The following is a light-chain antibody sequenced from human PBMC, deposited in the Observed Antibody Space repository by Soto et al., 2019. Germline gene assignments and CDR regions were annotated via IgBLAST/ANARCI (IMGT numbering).Light chain of an antibody. CDR1: QSISDT. J-gene: IGKJ1*01. CDR3: QQYGSSPQDT. Sequence: EIVLTQSPASLSSFPGGRATLSCRASQSISDTLAWYQQKPGQAPRLLIYGSSSRATGIPDRFSGSGSGTDFTLTISSLEPEDFAVYYCQQYGSSPQDTFGQGTKVDIK. V-gene: IGKV3-20*01. CDR2: GSS.